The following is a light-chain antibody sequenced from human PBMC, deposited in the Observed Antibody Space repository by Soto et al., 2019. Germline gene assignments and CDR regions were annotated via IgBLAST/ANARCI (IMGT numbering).Light chain of an antibody. Sequence: QSVLTQPPSASGTPGQRVTISCSGSGSNIGSNYVYWYQQLPGTAPKLLIYRNNQRPSGVPDRFSGSKSGTSASLAISGLRSEDEADYYCAAWDDSLSVLFGGGTKVTVL. J-gene: IGLJ2*01. CDR3: AAWDDSLSVL. CDR2: RNN. V-gene: IGLV1-47*01. CDR1: GSNIGSNY.